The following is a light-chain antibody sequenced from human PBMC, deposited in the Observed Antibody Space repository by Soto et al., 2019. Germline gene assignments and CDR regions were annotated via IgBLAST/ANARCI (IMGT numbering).Light chain of an antibody. CDR3: QQYGGSPL. J-gene: IGKJ1*01. CDR2: GIS. CDR1: QSVDSSY. Sequence: EIVLTQSPGTLSLSPGERATLSCRASQSVDSSYLAWYQQKPGQAPRLLIYGISSRATGIPDRFSGSGSGTDFTLTISRLQPEDFAVYYCQQYGGSPLFGQGTKVEIK. V-gene: IGKV3-20*01.